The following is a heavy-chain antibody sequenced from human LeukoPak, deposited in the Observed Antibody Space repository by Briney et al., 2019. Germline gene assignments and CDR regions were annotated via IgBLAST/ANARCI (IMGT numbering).Heavy chain of an antibody. CDR2: IHFSGTT. CDR3: ARQRDTASVGAFDV. CDR1: GGSISSYY. J-gene: IGHJ3*01. D-gene: IGHD5-18*01. Sequence: KPSETLSLTCTVSGGSISSYYWGWIRQPPGKGLEWIGSIHFSGTTYYHPSLQNRLTISVDTSKNQFSLKVTSVTAADTALYYCARQRDTASVGAFDVWGQGTLVTVSS. V-gene: IGHV4-39*01.